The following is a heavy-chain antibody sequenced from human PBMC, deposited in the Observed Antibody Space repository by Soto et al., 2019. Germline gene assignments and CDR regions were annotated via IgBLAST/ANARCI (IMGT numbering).Heavy chain of an antibody. Sequence: GGSLRLSCAASGFTVSSNYMSWVRQAPGKGLEWVSVIYSGGSTYYADSVKGRFTISRDNSKNTLYLQMNSLRAEDTAVYYCARAEYYYDSSAFDIWGQGTIVTVSS. J-gene: IGHJ3*02. CDR2: IYSGGST. CDR3: ARAEYYYDSSAFDI. V-gene: IGHV3-53*01. CDR1: GFTVSSNY. D-gene: IGHD3-22*01.